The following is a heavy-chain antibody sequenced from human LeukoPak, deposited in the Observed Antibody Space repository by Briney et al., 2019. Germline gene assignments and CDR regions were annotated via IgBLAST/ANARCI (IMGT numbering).Heavy chain of an antibody. CDR2: IYHSGST. Sequence: SETLSLTCAVSGGSISSGGYSWSWIRQPPGKGLEWIGYIYHSGSTYYNPSLKSRVTISVDRSKNQFSLRLSSVTAADTAVYYCARYGAMYYFDYWGQGTLVTVSS. D-gene: IGHD4-17*01. J-gene: IGHJ4*02. V-gene: IGHV4-30-2*01. CDR3: ARYGAMYYFDY. CDR1: GGSISSGGYS.